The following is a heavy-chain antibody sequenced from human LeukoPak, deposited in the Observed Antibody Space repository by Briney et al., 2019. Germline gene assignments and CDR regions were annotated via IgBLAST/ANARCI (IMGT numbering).Heavy chain of an antibody. V-gene: IGHV1-69*01. D-gene: IGHD5-18*01. Sequence: ASVKVSCKASGGTFSSYAISWVRQAPGQGLEWMGGIIPIFGTANYAQKFQGRVTITADESTSTAYMELSSLRSEDTAVYYCARGGLGGVQLWQTPGNNWIDPWGQGTLVTVSS. CDR2: IIPIFGTA. CDR3: ARGGLGGVQLWQTPGNNWIDP. J-gene: IGHJ5*02. CDR1: GGTFSSYA.